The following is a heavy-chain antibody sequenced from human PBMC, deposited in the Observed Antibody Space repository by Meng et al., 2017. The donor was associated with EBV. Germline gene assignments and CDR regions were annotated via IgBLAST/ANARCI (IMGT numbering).Heavy chain of an antibody. CDR3: VRGPPVGVPGPGDY. J-gene: IGHJ4*02. Sequence: VQLVQCGAEVTNRWASGKVSWKASEYAFTSYILHWVGQAPGQRLGWMGWINVGVGYTKYSQKFQGRVTISSDTSATTGYMELSSLRSEDTAVYYCVRGPPVGVPGPGDYWGQGTLVTVSS. V-gene: IGHV1-3*01. CDR2: INVGVGYT. D-gene: IGHD2-21*01. CDR1: EYAFTSYI.